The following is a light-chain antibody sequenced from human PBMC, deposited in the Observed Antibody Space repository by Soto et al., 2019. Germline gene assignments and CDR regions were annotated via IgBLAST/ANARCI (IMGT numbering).Light chain of an antibody. V-gene: IGLV2-14*03. CDR3: SSYTTSSTLYV. CDR2: DVT. CDR1: SCDVGAYNY. J-gene: IGLJ1*01. Sequence: QSALTQPASVSGSPGQSITISCTGTSCDVGAYNYVSWYQQYPGKAPKYIIYDVTNRPSGVSYRFSGSKSGNTASLTISGLQAEDEADYYCSSYTTSSTLYVFGTGTKVTVL.